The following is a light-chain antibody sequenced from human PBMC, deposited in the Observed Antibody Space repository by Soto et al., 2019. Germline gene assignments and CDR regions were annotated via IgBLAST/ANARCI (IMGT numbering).Light chain of an antibody. J-gene: IGKJ3*01. CDR1: QSVSSSH. Sequence: VLTQSPGTLSLSLAERATLSCRASQSVSSSHLAWDQQKPGQAPRLLLYGASSRATGIPDRFRGSGSRTEFTLNINRLEPEDFAVYHCQQYGSAPLSLGPGTKVDIK. CDR2: GAS. V-gene: IGKV3-20*01. CDR3: QQYGSAPLS.